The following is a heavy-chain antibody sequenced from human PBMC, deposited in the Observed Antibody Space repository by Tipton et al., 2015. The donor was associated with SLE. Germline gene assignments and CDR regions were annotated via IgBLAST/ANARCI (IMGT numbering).Heavy chain of an antibody. J-gene: IGHJ4*02. CDR2: VYYSGST. V-gene: IGHV4-39*07. CDR1: GASTNRGSYL. CDR3: ARLPRPMAAFDH. Sequence: TLSLTCTVSGASTNRGSYLWGWIRQPPGKRLEWIGSVYYSGSTYYNPSLESRITISLDTSKNQFSVKLSSVTAADTAVYYCARLPRPMAAFDHWGQETLVIVSS. D-gene: IGHD5-24*01.